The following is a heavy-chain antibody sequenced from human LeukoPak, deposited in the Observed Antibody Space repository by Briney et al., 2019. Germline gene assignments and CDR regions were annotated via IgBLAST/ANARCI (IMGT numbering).Heavy chain of an antibody. D-gene: IGHD3-22*01. J-gene: IGHJ6*03. CDR1: GFTFSDYY. CDR3: AREAVTDSSGYPYYYYYYMDV. Sequence: GGSLRLSCAASGFTFSDYYMSWIRQAPGKGLEWVSYISSSGSTIYYADSVKGRFTISRDNAKNSLYLQMNSLRAEDTAVYYCAREAVTDSSGYPYYYYYYMDVWGKGTTVTVSS. V-gene: IGHV3-11*04. CDR2: ISSSGSTI.